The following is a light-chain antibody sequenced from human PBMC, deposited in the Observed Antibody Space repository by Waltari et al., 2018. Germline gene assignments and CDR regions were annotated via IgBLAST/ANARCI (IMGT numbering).Light chain of an antibody. J-gene: IGLJ1*01. V-gene: IGLV7-46*01. CDR3: LFTYGGARV. Sequence: QAVVTQEPSLTVSPGGTVTLTCGSSTGTVPSGHYTSWVQQKPGQAPRTLIYDTDNKQSWTPARFSGSLLGGKAALTLSGAQPEDEADYYCLFTYGGARVFGTGTKVTVL. CDR2: DTD. CDR1: TGTVPSGHY.